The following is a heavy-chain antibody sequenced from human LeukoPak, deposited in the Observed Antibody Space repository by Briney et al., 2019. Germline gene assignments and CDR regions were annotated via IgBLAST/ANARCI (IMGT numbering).Heavy chain of an antibody. CDR2: INPSGGST. V-gene: IGHV1-46*01. Sequence: ASVKVSCKASGYTFTSYYMHWVRQAPGQGLEWMGIINPSGGSTSYAQKFQGRVTITADKSTSTAYMELSSLRSEDTAVYYCARSYYYDSSGKQGAFDIWGQGTMVTVSS. CDR3: ARSYYYDSSGKQGAFDI. J-gene: IGHJ3*02. D-gene: IGHD3-22*01. CDR1: GYTFTSYY.